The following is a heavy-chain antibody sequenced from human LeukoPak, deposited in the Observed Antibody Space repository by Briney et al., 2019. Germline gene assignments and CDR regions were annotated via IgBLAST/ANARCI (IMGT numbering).Heavy chain of an antibody. V-gene: IGHV3-23*01. CDR3: AKEMITFGGVIIRAFDI. D-gene: IGHD3-16*02. J-gene: IGHJ3*02. CDR1: GFTFSSYA. CDR2: ISGSGGST. Sequence: GGSLRLSCAASGFTFSSYAMSWVRQAPGKALEWVSAISGSGGSTYYADSVKGRFTISRDNSKNTLYLQMNSLRAEDTAVYYCAKEMITFGGVIIRAFDIWGQGTMVTVSS.